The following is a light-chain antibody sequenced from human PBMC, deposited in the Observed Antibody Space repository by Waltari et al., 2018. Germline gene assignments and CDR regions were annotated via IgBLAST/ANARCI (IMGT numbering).Light chain of an antibody. J-gene: IGKJ4*01. CDR1: QSVLYSSNNKNY. V-gene: IGKV4-1*01. Sequence: DIVMTQSPASLAVSLGERATINYKSSQSVLYSSNNKNYFAWFQQRPGQPPKLLIYWASTRESGVPDRFSGSGSGTDFTLTISSLQAEDVAVYYCQQYYITPPTFGGGTKVEIK. CDR2: WAS. CDR3: QQYYITPPT.